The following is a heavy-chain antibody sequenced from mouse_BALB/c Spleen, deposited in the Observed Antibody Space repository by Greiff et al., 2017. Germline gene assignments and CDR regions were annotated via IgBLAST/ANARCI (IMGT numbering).Heavy chain of an antibody. CDR3: TREDYGAMDY. Sequence: VQLQQPGSELVRPGASVKLSCKASGYTFTSYWMHWVKQRPGQGLEWIGAIYPGNSDTSYNQKFKGKAKLTAVTSTSTAYMELSSLTNEDSAVYYCTREDYGAMDYWGQGTSVTVSS. D-gene: IGHD1-1*01. J-gene: IGHJ4*01. CDR2: IYPGNSDT. CDR1: GYTFTSYW. V-gene: IGHV1-5*01.